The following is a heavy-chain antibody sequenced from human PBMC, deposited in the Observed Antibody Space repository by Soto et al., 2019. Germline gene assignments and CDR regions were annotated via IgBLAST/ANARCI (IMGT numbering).Heavy chain of an antibody. J-gene: IGHJ6*02. V-gene: IGHV1-18*01. CDR2: ISTYTGNT. Sequence: VQSGDEVKKPGASVKVSCKASGYIFVNYGIAWVRQAPRQGLEWIGWISTYTGNTHSASKVQGRLTMTTDTSTSKAYMDLGSLTSDDTAVYYCVMVNNYVTPTPQYVWGQGTTVTVSS. CDR3: VMVNNYVTPTPQYV. CDR1: GYIFVNYG. D-gene: IGHD3-16*01.